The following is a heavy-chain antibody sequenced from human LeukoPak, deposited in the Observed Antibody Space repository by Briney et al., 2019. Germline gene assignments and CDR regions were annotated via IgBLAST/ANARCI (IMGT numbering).Heavy chain of an antibody. CDR2: INHSGST. J-gene: IGHJ4*02. CDR3: AKSLNIAVAGIGY. Sequence: PSETLSLTCAVYGGSFSGYYWSWIRQPPGKGLEWIGEINHSGSTNYNPSLKSRVTISVDTSKNQFSLKLSSVTAADTAVYYCAKSLNIAVAGIGYWGQGTLVTVSS. CDR1: GGSFSGYY. D-gene: IGHD6-19*01. V-gene: IGHV4-34*01.